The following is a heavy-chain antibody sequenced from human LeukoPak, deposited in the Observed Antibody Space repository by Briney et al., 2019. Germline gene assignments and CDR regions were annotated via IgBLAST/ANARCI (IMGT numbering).Heavy chain of an antibody. J-gene: IGHJ6*02. CDR3: ARRRGSPGTCSP. CDR2: IYWDDDK. CDR1: GSSLRTSGVG. Sequence: SGPTQAHPTQPLTLTCTFSGSSLRTSGVGVGWIRQPPEKALEWLTLIYWDDDKRYSPSLKSRLTITKDDSKNQVVVKMTNMDPVDTATYYCARRRGSPGTCSPWGQGTTVSVSS. D-gene: IGHD2-15*01. V-gene: IGHV2-5*02.